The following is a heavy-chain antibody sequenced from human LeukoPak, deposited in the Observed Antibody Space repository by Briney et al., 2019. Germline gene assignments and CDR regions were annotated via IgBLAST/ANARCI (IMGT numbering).Heavy chain of an antibody. Sequence: GGSLRLSCAASGFTFSSYAMHWVRQAPGKGLEWVALISHDGNNKYYADSVKSRFTISRDNSKSTLSLQMNSLRAEDTAVYYCARDGSGWSFDYWGQGTLVTVSS. CDR2: ISHDGNNK. J-gene: IGHJ4*02. V-gene: IGHV3-30*04. CDR1: GFTFSSYA. CDR3: ARDGSGWSFDY. D-gene: IGHD6-19*01.